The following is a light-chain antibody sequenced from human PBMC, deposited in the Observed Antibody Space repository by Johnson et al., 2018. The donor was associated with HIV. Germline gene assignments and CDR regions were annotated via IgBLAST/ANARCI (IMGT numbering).Light chain of an antibody. V-gene: IGLV1-51*02. Sequence: HSVLTQPPSVSAAPGQKVTISCSGSSSNIGENFVSWYQHLPGTAPKLLIYENNKRPSGIPDRFSASQSGTSATLGITGLQTGDEADYYCGTWDSSLSAGVFGTGTKVTVL. CDR3: GTWDSSLSAGV. CDR2: ENN. CDR1: SSNIGENF. J-gene: IGLJ1*01.